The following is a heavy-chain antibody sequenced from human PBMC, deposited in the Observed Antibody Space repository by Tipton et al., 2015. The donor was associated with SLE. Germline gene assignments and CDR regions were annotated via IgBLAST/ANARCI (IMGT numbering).Heavy chain of an antibody. V-gene: IGHV4-4*07. CDR1: GGSISNYY. D-gene: IGHD6-19*01. J-gene: IGHJ4*02. Sequence: TLSLTCTVSGGSISNYYWSWIRQPAGKGLEWFGRIYTSGSTNYNPSLKSRVTMSVDTSKNQFSLKLSSVTAAATAVYYCARDHPVAGPFDYWGQGTLVTVSS. CDR2: IYTSGST. CDR3: ARDHPVAGPFDY.